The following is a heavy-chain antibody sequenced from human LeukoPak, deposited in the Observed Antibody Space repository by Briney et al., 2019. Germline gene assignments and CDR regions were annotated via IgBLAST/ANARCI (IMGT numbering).Heavy chain of an antibody. CDR2: INSDGSGT. D-gene: IGHD4-17*01. CDR1: GFTFSEYW. Sequence: PGGSLRLSCAASGFTFSEYWMHWVRQAPGKGLVWVSRINSDGSGTSYADSVKGRFTISRDNSKNTLYLQMNSLRAEDTAVYYCAKDASPTVTTAYWYFDLWGRGTLVTVSS. V-gene: IGHV3-74*01. CDR3: AKDASPTVTTAYWYFDL. J-gene: IGHJ2*01.